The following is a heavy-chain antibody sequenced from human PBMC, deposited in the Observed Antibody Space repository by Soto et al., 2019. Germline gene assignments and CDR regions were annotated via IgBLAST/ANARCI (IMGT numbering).Heavy chain of an antibody. D-gene: IGHD6-19*01. CDR2: IYWDDTK. J-gene: IGHJ4*02. CDR3: AHGSGWLSDQ. V-gene: IGHV2-5*02. Sequence: QITLKESGPTLVKPTQTLTLTCTFSGFSLSDSAVGVNWIRQPPGKPLEWLALIYWDDTKYYSSSLRNRLTITKDTSKNQVVLTMTNMDPVDTATYYCAHGSGWLSDQWGQGTLVTVSS. CDR1: GFSLSDSAVG.